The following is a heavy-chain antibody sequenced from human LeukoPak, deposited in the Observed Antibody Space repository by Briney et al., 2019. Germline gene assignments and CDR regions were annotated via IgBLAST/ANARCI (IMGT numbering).Heavy chain of an antibody. CDR1: GYSFTSYW. Sequence: GESLQISCKGSGYSFTSYWIGWVRQMPGKGLEWMGIIYPGDSDTRYSPSFQGQVTISADKSISTAYLQWSSLKASDTAMYYCARFSRLDSSGWTYYFDYWGQGTLVTVSS. V-gene: IGHV5-51*01. CDR3: ARFSRLDSSGWTYYFDY. CDR2: IYPGDSDT. J-gene: IGHJ4*02. D-gene: IGHD6-19*01.